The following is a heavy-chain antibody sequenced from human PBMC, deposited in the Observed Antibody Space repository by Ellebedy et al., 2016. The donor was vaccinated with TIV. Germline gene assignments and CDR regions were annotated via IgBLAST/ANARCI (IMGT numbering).Heavy chain of an antibody. J-gene: IGHJ6*02. V-gene: IGHV3-23*01. CDR1: GFTFNSYA. D-gene: IGHD4-17*01. Sequence: GGSLRLSXAASGFTFNSYAMNWVRQAPGRGPEWVSAISGSGHRTYYADSVKGRFTISRDNSKNTLFVEMNSLRAEDTAVYYCAKDYGDSDFYYYNYGMDVWGQGTTVTVSS. CDR2: ISGSGHRT. CDR3: AKDYGDSDFYYYNYGMDV.